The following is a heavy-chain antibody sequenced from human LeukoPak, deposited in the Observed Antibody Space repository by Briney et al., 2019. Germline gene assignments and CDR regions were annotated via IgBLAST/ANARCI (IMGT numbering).Heavy chain of an antibody. Sequence: GGSLRLSCAAPGFTFRNYWMSWVRQAQGKGLEWVANIKHDGSEKYSVDSVKGRFTISRDNAKNSLYLQMNSLRAEDTAVYYCTRDRATSGMDYWGQGTLVTVSS. D-gene: IGHD3-10*01. J-gene: IGHJ4*02. CDR3: TRDRATSGMDY. V-gene: IGHV3-7*03. CDR1: GFTFRNYW. CDR2: IKHDGSEK.